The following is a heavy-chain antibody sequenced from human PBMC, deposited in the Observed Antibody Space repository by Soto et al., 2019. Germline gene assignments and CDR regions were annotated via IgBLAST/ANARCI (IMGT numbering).Heavy chain of an antibody. CDR2: IYYSGST. Sequence: SSETLSLTCTVSGGSISSSSYYWGWIRQPPGEGLEWIGSIYYSGSTYYNPSLKSRVTISVDTSKNQFSLKLSSVTAADTAVYYCARLDCSSTSCLYYYYMDVWGKGTTVTVSS. CDR1: GGSISSSSYY. D-gene: IGHD2-2*01. CDR3: ARLDCSSTSCLYYYYMDV. J-gene: IGHJ6*03. V-gene: IGHV4-39*01.